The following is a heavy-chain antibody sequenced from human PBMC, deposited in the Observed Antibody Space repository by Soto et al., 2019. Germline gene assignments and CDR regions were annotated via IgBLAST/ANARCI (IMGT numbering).Heavy chain of an antibody. CDR2: TDQDGSNK. D-gene: IGHD3-9*01. Sequence: GGSLRLSCVAPEFTFTSYWMTWVRQAPGKGLEWVANTDQDGSNKNFADSVKGRFTISRDNAKNSLYLQMNSLRAEDTAVYYCARGGRDILTGYYISWGQGTLVTVSS. CDR3: ARGGRDILTGYYIS. V-gene: IGHV3-7*01. CDR1: EFTFTSYW. J-gene: IGHJ4*02.